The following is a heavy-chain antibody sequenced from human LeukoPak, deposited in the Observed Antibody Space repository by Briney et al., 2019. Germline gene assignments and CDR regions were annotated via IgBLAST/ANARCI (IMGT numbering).Heavy chain of an antibody. CDR1: GFTFDDYA. V-gene: IGHV3-9*01. Sequence: GRSLRLSCAASGFTFDDYAMHWVRHAPGKGLEWVSGISLNSVSIGYADSVKGRFTISRDNAKNSLYLQMNSLRAEDTALYYCAKGSHYYDSSGYYFDYWGQGTLVTVSS. CDR3: AKGSHYYDSSGYYFDY. D-gene: IGHD3-22*01. CDR2: ISLNSVSI. J-gene: IGHJ4*02.